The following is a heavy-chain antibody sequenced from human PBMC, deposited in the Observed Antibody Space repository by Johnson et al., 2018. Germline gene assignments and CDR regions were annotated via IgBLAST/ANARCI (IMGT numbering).Heavy chain of an antibody. CDR2: IWSDGGNI. D-gene: IGHD2-21*02. CDR3: ASELGAGPTALCFDF. J-gene: IGHJ3*01. CDR1: GFSFSSYV. V-gene: IGHV3-33*01. Sequence: VQLVQSGGGVVQXGRSLRLSCAASGFSFSSYVMHWVRQAPGEGLEWVANIWSDGGNINYGDAVKGRFTISRDNSKNTLYREMNSLRVEDTAVYYCASELGAGPTALCFDFWGQGTMVTVSS.